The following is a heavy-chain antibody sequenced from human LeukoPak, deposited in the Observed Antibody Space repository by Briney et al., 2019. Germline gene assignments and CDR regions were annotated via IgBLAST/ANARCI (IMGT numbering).Heavy chain of an antibody. J-gene: IGHJ4*02. CDR1: GFTFSSYA. CDR2: ISGSGSST. V-gene: IGHV3-23*01. Sequence: GGSLRLSCAASGFTFSSYAMSWVRQAPGKGLEWVSAISGSGSSTYYADSVKGRFTISRDNAKNSLYLQMNSLRAEDTAVYYCAASYSGYDYGFHYRGQGTLVTVSS. D-gene: IGHD5-12*01. CDR3: AASYSGYDYGFHY.